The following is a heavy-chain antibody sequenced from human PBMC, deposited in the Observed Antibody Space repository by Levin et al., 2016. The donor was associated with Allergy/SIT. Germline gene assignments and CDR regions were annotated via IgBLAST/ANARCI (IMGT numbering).Heavy chain of an antibody. V-gene: IGHV3-23*01. Sequence: WIRQPPGKGLEWVSAISGSGGSTYYADSVKGRFTISRDNSKNTLYLQMNSLRAEDTAVYYCATTVTRGHGEMDVWGQGTTVTVSS. CDR3: ATTVTRGHGEMDV. J-gene: IGHJ6*02. D-gene: IGHD3-3*01. CDR2: ISGSGGST.